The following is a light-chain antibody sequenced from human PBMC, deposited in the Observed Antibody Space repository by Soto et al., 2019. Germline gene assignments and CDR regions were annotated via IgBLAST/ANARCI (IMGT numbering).Light chain of an antibody. Sequence: QSALTQPASVSGSPGQSITISCTGTSSDIGGYNYVSWYQQHPGKAPKLMIYEVSNRPSGVSNRFSGSKSANPASLTISGLPAEDEADYFCSSYGSTSTRYVFGTGTKVTVL. CDR1: SSDIGGYNY. J-gene: IGLJ1*01. CDR2: EVS. CDR3: SSYGSTSTRYV. V-gene: IGLV2-14*01.